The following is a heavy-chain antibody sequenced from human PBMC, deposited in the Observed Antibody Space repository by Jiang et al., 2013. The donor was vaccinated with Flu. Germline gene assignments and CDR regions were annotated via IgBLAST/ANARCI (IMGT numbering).Heavy chain of an antibody. J-gene: IGHJ4*02. D-gene: IGHD1/OR15-1a*01. CDR1: GGSINTNNY. CDR3: ARHEQWLIRLDY. CDR2: IHYTGST. Sequence: VSGGSINTNNYWGWIRQPPGKGLEWIAGIHYTGSTYYKSSLRSRVTISMDTSKNQFSLSLNPVTAADTAVYYCARHEQWLIRLDYWGQGTLVTVSS. V-gene: IGHV4-39*01.